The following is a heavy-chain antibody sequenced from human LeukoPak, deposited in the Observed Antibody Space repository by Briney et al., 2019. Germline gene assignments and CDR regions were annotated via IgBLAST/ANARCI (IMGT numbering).Heavy chain of an antibody. CDR1: GFTFSSYA. V-gene: IGHV3-30-3*01. J-gene: IGHJ4*02. Sequence: GGSLRLSCAASGFTFSSYAMHWVRQAPGKGLGWVAVISYDGSNKYYADSVKGRFTISRDNAKNSLYLQMNSLRAEDTAVYYCARDRRSGWYEDWGQGTLVTVSS. CDR3: ARDRRSGWYED. D-gene: IGHD6-19*01. CDR2: ISYDGSNK.